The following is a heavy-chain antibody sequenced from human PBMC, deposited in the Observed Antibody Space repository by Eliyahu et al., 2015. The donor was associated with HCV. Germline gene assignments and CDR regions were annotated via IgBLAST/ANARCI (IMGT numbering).Heavy chain of an antibody. CDR3: ARDLTGDPLAHFDH. J-gene: IGHJ4*02. CDR1: GYTFTDYH. V-gene: IGHV1-2*02. Sequence: QVQLVQSGAEVKKPGASVQVSXXTSGYTFTDYHIHWVRQAPGQGPEWVGWIACKDGGTAYAQRFQGRVTLTRDTSINTVYMDLSSLSSDDAAIYYCARDLTGDPLAHFDHWGQGALVTVSS. D-gene: IGHD7-27*01. CDR2: IACKDGGT.